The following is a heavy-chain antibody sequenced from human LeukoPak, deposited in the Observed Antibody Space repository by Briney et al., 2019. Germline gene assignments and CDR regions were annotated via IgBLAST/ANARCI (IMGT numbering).Heavy chain of an antibody. J-gene: IGHJ4*02. CDR2: IRSKAYGGTT. CDR1: GFTFGDYA. V-gene: IGHV3-49*04. Sequence: GGSLRLSCTASGFTFGDYAMSWVRPAPGKGLEWVGFIRSKAYGGTTEYAASVKGRFTISRDDSKSIAYLQMNSLKTEDTAVYYCTRVRLRSDYWGQGTLVTVSS. D-gene: IGHD5-12*01. CDR3: TRVRLRSDY.